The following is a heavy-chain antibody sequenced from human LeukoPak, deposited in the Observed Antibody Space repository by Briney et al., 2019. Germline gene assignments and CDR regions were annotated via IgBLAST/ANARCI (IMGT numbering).Heavy chain of an antibody. CDR3: ARCSGGSCGAGPFAP. CDR1: GGIFTSYA. CDR2: IIPIFGTA. Sequence: SVKVSCKPSGGIFTSYAISWVRQAPGRGLDWMGGIIPIFGTANYAQKFQGRVTITTDEPTSTAYMELSSLRSEDTAVYYCARCSGGSCGAGPFAPWGQGTLITVSS. J-gene: IGHJ5*02. D-gene: IGHD2-15*01. V-gene: IGHV1-69*05.